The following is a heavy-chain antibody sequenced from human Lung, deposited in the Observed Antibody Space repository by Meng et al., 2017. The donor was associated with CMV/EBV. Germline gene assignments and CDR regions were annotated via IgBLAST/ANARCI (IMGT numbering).Heavy chain of an antibody. J-gene: IGHJ4*02. CDR3: TRSPLGGESDY. CDR2: ISYHGKNE. V-gene: IGHV3-30*04. Sequence: GGSLRLXFAASGFTFSDFSMHWVRQAPGKGLEWVALISYHGKNEYYADSVKGRFTISRDYSKNTVSLQMSSLRPEDTAVYYCTRSPLGGESDYWGQGTLVXVSS. CDR1: GFTFSDFS. D-gene: IGHD3-16*01.